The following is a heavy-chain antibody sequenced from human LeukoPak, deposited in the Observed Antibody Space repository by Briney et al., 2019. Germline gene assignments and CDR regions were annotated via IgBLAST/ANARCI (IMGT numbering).Heavy chain of an antibody. CDR2: IYTSGST. CDR1: GGSISSYY. Sequence: PSETPSLTCTVSGGSISSYYWSWIRQPAGKGLEWIGRIYTSGSTNYNPSLKSRVTMSVDTSKNQFSLKLSSVTAADTAVYYCARDRRGYDFWSGRLYMDVWGKGTTVTVSS. D-gene: IGHD3-3*01. CDR3: ARDRRGYDFWSGRLYMDV. J-gene: IGHJ6*03. V-gene: IGHV4-4*07.